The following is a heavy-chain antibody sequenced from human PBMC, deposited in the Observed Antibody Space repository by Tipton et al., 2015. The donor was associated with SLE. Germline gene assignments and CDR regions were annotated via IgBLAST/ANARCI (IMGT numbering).Heavy chain of an antibody. CDR1: GGSFSGYY. J-gene: IGHJ3*02. CDR3: ARRRGKGYSSSRGAFDI. D-gene: IGHD6-13*01. V-gene: IGHV4-34*01. CDR2: INHSGST. Sequence: LRLSCAVYGGSFSGYYWSWIRQPPGKGLEWIGEINHSGSTNYNPSLKSRVTISVDTSKNQFSLKLSSVTAADTAVYYCARRRGKGYSSSRGAFDIWGQGTMVTVSS.